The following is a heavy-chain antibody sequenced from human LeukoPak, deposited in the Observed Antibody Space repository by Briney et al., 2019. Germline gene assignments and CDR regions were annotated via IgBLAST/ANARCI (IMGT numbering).Heavy chain of an antibody. V-gene: IGHV1-2*02. Sequence: ASVKVSCKASGYTFSGYYIHWVRQAPGQGLEWMGWINPNTGGTKYAQKFQGRVTITRNTSISTAYMELSSLRSEDTAVYYCARGLGGGSRNWGQGTLVTVSS. CDR1: GYTFSGYY. CDR2: INPNTGGT. CDR3: ARGLGGGSRN. D-gene: IGHD1-26*01. J-gene: IGHJ4*02.